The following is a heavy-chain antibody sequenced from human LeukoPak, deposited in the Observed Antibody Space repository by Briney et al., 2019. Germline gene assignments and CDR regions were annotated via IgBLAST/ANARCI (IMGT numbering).Heavy chain of an antibody. CDR2: IYYSGST. J-gene: IGHJ4*02. CDR3: ARYGSGSYREFDS. V-gene: IGHV4-59*01. CDR1: GGSISSYY. D-gene: IGHD3-10*01. Sequence: SETLSLTCTVSGGSISSYYWSWIRRPPGKGLEWIGYIYYSGSTNYNPSLKSRVTISVDTSKDQFSLKLSSVTAADTAVYYCARYGSGSYREFDSWGQGTLVTVSS.